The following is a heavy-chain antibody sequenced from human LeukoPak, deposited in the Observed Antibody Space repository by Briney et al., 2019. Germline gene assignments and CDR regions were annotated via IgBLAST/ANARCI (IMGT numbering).Heavy chain of an antibody. J-gene: IGHJ4*02. CDR3: ARVVAAAEDY. CDR1: GFTFRDYA. D-gene: IGHD6-13*01. Sequence: GGSLRLSCTASGFTFRDYAMSWFRQAPGKGLEWVSVIYSGGSTYYADSVKGRFTISRDNSKNTLYLQMNSLRAEDTAVYYCARVVAAAEDYWGQGTLVTVSS. CDR2: IYSGGST. V-gene: IGHV3-53*01.